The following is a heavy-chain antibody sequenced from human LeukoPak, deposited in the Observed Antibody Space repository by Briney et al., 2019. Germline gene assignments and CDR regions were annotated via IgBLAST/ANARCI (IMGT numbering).Heavy chain of an antibody. CDR3: ASGGLVSRYLDH. V-gene: IGHV4-4*02. CDR2: VFYSGST. Sequence: PSETLSLTCAVSGGSISSSTWWTWVRQPPGKGLEGIGEVFYSGSTNSNPSLKSRLTMSGDESKHEFSLKLTSVTAADTAVDYCASGGLVSRYLDHWGQGTLVTVSP. J-gene: IGHJ4*02. CDR1: GGSISSSTW. D-gene: IGHD5/OR15-5a*01.